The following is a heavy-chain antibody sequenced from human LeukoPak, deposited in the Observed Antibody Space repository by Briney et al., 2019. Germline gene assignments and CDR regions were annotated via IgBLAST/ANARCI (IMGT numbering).Heavy chain of an antibody. Sequence: GGSLRLSCAASGLTVSSNYMSWVRQAPGKGLEWVSVIYIGDSTYYADSVKGRFTISRDNSKNTMYLQMSRLRVEDTAIYYCARGGSSGYWGYFDYWGQGTLVTVS. J-gene: IGHJ4*02. D-gene: IGHD3-22*01. CDR1: GLTVSSNY. V-gene: IGHV3-53*01. CDR3: ARGGSSGYWGYFDY. CDR2: IYIGDST.